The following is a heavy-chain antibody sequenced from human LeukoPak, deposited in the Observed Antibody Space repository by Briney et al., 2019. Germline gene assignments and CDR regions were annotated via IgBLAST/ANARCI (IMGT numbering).Heavy chain of an antibody. D-gene: IGHD1-26*01. CDR1: GYTFTGYY. V-gene: IGHV7-4-1*02. CDR3: ARDLYRSAFDI. Sequence: ASVKVSCKASGYTFTGYYMHWVRQAPGQGLEWMGWINTNTGNPTYAQGFTGRFVFSLDTSVSTAYLQISSLKAEDTAVYYCARDLYRSAFDIWGQGTMVTVSS. CDR2: INTNTGNP. J-gene: IGHJ3*02.